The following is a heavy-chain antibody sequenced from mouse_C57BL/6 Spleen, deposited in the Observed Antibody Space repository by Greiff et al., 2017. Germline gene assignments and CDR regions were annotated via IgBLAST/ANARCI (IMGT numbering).Heavy chain of an antibody. V-gene: IGHV1-80*01. CDR2: IYPGDGDT. CDR3: ARDGSSFPFAY. Sequence: VKLMESGAELVKPGASVKISCKASGYAFSSYWMNWVKKRPGKGLEWIGQIYPGDGDTNYNGKFKGKATLTADKSSSTAYMQLSSLTSEDSAVYFCARDGSSFPFAYWGQGTLVTVSA. J-gene: IGHJ3*01. CDR1: GYAFSSYW. D-gene: IGHD1-1*01.